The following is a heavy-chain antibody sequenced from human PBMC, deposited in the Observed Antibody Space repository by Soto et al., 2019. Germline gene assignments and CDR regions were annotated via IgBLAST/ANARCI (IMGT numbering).Heavy chain of an antibody. CDR2: IIPMLSMS. CDR3: ARSYGSGSRAFGY. J-gene: IGHJ4*02. V-gene: IGHV1-69*02. D-gene: IGHD3-10*01. Sequence: QVHLVQSGAEVKKPGSSVRVSCKASGDTFNSYTINWVRQAPGLGLEWMGRIIPMLSMSNSAHKFQGRVTMTADKSTNTAYLDLSRLTSEDTAIYYCARSYGSGSRAFGYWGQGVRVTVSS. CDR1: GDTFNSYT.